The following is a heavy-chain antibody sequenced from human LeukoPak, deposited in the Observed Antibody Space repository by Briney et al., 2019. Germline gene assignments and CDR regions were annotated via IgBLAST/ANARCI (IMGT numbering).Heavy chain of an antibody. D-gene: IGHD1-26*01. CDR1: GSTFSSYA. CDR2: ISGSGGST. CDR3: ANVVGATTSVGY. J-gene: IGHJ4*02. Sequence: GGSLRLSCAASGSTFSSYAMSWVRQAPGKGLEWVSAISGSGGSTYYADSVKGRFTISRDNSKNTLYLQMNSLRAEDTAVYYCANVVGATTSVGYWGQGTLVTVSS. V-gene: IGHV3-23*01.